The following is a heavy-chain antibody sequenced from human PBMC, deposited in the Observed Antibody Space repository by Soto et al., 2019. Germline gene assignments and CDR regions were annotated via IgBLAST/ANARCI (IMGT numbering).Heavy chain of an antibody. J-gene: IGHJ4*02. D-gene: IGHD2-21*01. CDR1: GFTFSNYP. Sequence: LESGGGLVQPGGSLRLSCAASGFTFSNYPMSWVRQAPGKGLEWVSGISGSGGTTYYADSVRGRFTMSRDNSGNTVFLQMNSLIAEDTAVYYCAKQNLAVAIDYFGQGALVTVSS. V-gene: IGHV3-23*01. CDR2: ISGSGGTT. CDR3: AKQNLAVAIDY.